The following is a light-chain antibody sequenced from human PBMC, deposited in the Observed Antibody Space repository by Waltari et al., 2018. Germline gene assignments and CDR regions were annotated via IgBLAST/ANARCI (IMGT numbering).Light chain of an antibody. CDR2: DVG. J-gene: IGLJ2*01. CDR1: TRDVGGYNF. V-gene: IGLV2-14*03. CDR3: CSYTRSGSLV. Sequence: QSALTQPASLSGSPRQSISLSCTGTTRDVGGYNFVSWYHRLPGKAPKLIIYDVGNRPSGVSNRFSGSKSGNTASLIISGLQADDEADYYCCSYTRSGSLVFGGGTKLTVL.